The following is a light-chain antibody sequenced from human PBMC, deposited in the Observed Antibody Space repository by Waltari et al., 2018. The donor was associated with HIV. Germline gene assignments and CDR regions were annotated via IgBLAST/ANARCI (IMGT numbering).Light chain of an antibody. J-gene: IGLJ1*01. CDR2: QDS. Sequence: SYELTQPPSVSVSPGQTASITCSGDKLGNKYACWYQQKPGQSPVLVIYQDSKRPSGIPGRFSGSNSGNTATLTISETQAMDEADYYCQAWDSSTCVFGTGTKVTVL. V-gene: IGLV3-1*01. CDR1: KLGNKY. CDR3: QAWDSSTCV.